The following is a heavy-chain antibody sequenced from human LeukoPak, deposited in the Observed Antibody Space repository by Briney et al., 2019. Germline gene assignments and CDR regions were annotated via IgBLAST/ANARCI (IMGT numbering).Heavy chain of an antibody. V-gene: IGHV3-53*01. CDR3: ATWPGGWYGEDS. J-gene: IGHJ4*02. Sequence: GGSLRLSCTASGFTFDTYTMNWVRQAPGKGLEWVSVIFGGGSTYYAESVKGRFTISRDTSKNTLHLQMNSLRAEDTAVYYCATWPGGWYGEDSWGQGTLVTVSS. CDR2: IFGGGST. CDR1: GFTFDTYT. D-gene: IGHD6-19*01.